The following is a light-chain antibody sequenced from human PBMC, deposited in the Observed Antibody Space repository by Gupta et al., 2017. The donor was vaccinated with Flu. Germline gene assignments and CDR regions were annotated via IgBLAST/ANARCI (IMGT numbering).Light chain of an antibody. CDR1: NIGTQS. Sequence: GQTAFITCRGDNIGTQSVHWYQQKPGQAPVVVVHDDSDRPSGIPERFSGSKSGSTATLTIRRVEVGDEADYYCQVWDRVSDQVVFGGGTKLT. J-gene: IGLJ2*01. CDR3: QVWDRVSDQVV. V-gene: IGLV3-21*02. CDR2: DDS.